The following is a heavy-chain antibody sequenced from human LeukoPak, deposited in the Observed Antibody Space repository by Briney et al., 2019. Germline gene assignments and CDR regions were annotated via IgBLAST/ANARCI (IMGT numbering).Heavy chain of an antibody. V-gene: IGHV4-39*01. D-gene: IGHD1-26*01. CDR2: IYYSGST. CDR3: ARQGSGNYLSPVNY. Sequence: SSETLSLTCTVSGGSISSNNYYWGWIRQPPGKGLEWIGTIYYSGSTYYNPSLKSRVTISVDTSKNQSSLKLSSVTAADTAVYYCARQGSGNYLSPVNYWGQGTLVTVSP. J-gene: IGHJ4*02. CDR1: GGSISSNNYY.